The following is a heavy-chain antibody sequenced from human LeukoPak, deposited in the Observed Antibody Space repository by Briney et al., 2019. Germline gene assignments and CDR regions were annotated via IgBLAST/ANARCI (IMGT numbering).Heavy chain of an antibody. CDR2: TRYRGTT. CDR3: AAEVNNDQWLDWYY. D-gene: IGHD6-19*01. V-gene: IGHV4-59*01. Sequence: PSETLSLTCTVSGDSTSDYFYNWIRQAPGKGLEWIGYTRYRGTTSYNPSLKSRVTISLDTSQKQFSLKLNSVTSADTAVDYCAAEVNNDQWLDWYYGGRGTLVTVSS. CDR1: GDSTSDYF. J-gene: IGHJ4*02.